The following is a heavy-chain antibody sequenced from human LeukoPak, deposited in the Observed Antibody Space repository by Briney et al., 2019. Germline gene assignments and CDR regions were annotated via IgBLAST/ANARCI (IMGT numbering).Heavy chain of an antibody. CDR3: AKNKGTAALGILFDS. V-gene: IGHV1-2*02. J-gene: IGHJ4*02. D-gene: IGHD6-13*01. CDR1: GYTFTGYY. Sequence: GASVKVSCKASGYTFTGYYIHWLRQTPGHGLEWMGRINPNTGGTKYAEKFQGRVTMTRDLSISIAYMDLTSLRSDDTAVYFCAKNKGTAALGILFDSWGQGTLVTVSS. CDR2: INPNTGGT.